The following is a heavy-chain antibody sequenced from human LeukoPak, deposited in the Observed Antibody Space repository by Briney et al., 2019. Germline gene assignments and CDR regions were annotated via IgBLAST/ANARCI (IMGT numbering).Heavy chain of an antibody. V-gene: IGHV3-23*01. Sequence: GGSLRLSCAASGFTFSSYAMSWVRQAAGKGLEWVSGISGSGGDTYYADSVRGRFTISRDNSKSTLYLQIKSLRAEDTAVYYCAKDTQIAPRPTYFHYWGQGTLVTVSS. CDR1: GFTFSSYA. CDR2: ISGSGGDT. CDR3: AKDTQIAPRPTYFHY. J-gene: IGHJ4*02. D-gene: IGHD6-6*01.